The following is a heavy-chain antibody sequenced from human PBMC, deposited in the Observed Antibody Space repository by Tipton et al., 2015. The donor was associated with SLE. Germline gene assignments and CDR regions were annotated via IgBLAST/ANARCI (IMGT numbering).Heavy chain of an antibody. CDR2: IYFDGNS. CDR1: GGSIGPYY. CDR3: ARGQHQFGRFDY. Sequence: TLSLTCTVSGGSIGPYYWHWIRQSPGKALEWIGYIYFDGNSNGRGNYNPSLKSRVTMSVDTSKNQFSLKLASVTAADTAVYYCARGQHQFGRFDYWGQGTLVTVSS. V-gene: IGHV4-59*12. D-gene: IGHD3/OR15-3a*01. J-gene: IGHJ4*02.